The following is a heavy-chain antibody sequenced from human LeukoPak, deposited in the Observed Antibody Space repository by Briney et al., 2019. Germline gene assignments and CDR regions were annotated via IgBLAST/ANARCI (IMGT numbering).Heavy chain of an antibody. D-gene: IGHD3-22*01. CDR2: IETSGNT. V-gene: IGHV4-4*07. CDR3: ARVGGYGYYYYYMDV. Sequence: SETLSLTCTVSGGSISSYYGSWIRQPAGKGLEWIGRIETSGNTNYKPSLKSRVTMSVDTSKNQFSLKLSSVTAADTAVYYCARVGGYGYYYYYMDVWGKGTTVTVSS. J-gene: IGHJ6*03. CDR1: GGSISSYY.